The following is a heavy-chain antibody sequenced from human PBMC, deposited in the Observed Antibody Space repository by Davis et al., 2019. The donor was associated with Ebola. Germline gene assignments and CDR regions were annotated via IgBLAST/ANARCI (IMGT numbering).Heavy chain of an antibody. D-gene: IGHD3-3*01. V-gene: IGHV5-51*01. CDR3: ARRQSLVSGWFDP. Sequence: KVSCKGSGYSFTNYWIGWVRQMPGKGLEWMGIIYPGDSGTRYSPSFQGQVTISADKSISTAYLQWSSLKASDTAMYYCARRQSLVSGWFDPWGQGTLVTVSS. J-gene: IGHJ5*02. CDR1: GYSFTNYW. CDR2: IYPGDSGT.